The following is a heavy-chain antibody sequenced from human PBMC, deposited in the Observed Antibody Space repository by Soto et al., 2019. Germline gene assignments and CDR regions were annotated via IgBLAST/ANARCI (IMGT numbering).Heavy chain of an antibody. D-gene: IGHD2-15*01. CDR3: ARGELGYWGGNY. V-gene: IGHV3-33*01. CDR1: GFSFNNYA. CDR2: IWYDGSYK. J-gene: IGHJ4*02. Sequence: QVQLVESGGGVVQPGTSLRLSCTASGFSFNNYAMHWVRQAPGKGLEWVAIIWYDGSYKYYADSVKGRFTISRDNSKNTLYLQMNSLKAEDTAVYYYARGELGYWGGNYWGQGTLVTVSS.